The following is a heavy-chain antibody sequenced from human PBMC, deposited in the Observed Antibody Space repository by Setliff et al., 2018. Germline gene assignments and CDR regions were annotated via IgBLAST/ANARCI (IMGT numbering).Heavy chain of an antibody. CDR2: ISLYDGHT. J-gene: IGHJ5*02. Sequence: ASVKVSCKASGYNFKTYAISWVRQAPGQGLEWMGFISLYDGHTNYAQNFQGRLTVTTDTSTSTSYMELSSLTSADTALYYCARDALYDSNDRNSYYGNWLDPWGQGTRVTVSS. D-gene: IGHD3-22*01. V-gene: IGHV1-18*01. CDR3: ARDALYDSNDRNSYYGNWLDP. CDR1: GYNFKTYA.